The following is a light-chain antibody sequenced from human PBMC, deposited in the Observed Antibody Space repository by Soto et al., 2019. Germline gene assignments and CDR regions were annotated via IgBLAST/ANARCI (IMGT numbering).Light chain of an antibody. CDR3: QQTYNTPIT. CDR2: AAS. CDR1: QSISRY. J-gene: IGKJ5*01. Sequence: DLQMPQSSSSLSASVGDRITITCRASQSISRYLNWHQQKPGRATNLLISAASSLQSGVPSRFSGSGFGTDFTLTINSLQPEDFAPYYSQQTYNTPITFGQGTRLEI. V-gene: IGKV1-39*01.